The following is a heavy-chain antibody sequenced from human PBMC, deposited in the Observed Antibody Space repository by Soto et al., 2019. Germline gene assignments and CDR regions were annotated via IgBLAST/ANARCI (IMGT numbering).Heavy chain of an antibody. V-gene: IGHV4-30-4*01. D-gene: IGHD5-12*01. CDR3: AREKGYISGPKNFDY. CDR1: GASISSGDYF. J-gene: IGHJ4*02. Sequence: SETLSLTCTVSGASISSGDYFWSWIRQSPGKGLEWIGYIYDSGSSYYNPSLKSRVTMSVDTSKNQFSLKLRSVTAADTAVYYWAREKGYISGPKNFDYGGQGTLVTVSS. CDR2: IYDSGSS.